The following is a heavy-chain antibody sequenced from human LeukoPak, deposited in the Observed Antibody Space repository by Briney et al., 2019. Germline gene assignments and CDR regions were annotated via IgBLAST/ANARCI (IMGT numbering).Heavy chain of an antibody. Sequence: SETLSLTCTVSGGSISSYYWSWIRQPAGKGLEWIGRIYTSGSTNYNPSLKSRVTMPVDTSKNQFSLKLSSVTAADTAVYYCARDICSGGSCSFDYWGQGTLVTVSS. CDR2: IYTSGST. D-gene: IGHD2-15*01. V-gene: IGHV4-4*07. J-gene: IGHJ4*02. CDR3: ARDICSGGSCSFDY. CDR1: GGSISSYY.